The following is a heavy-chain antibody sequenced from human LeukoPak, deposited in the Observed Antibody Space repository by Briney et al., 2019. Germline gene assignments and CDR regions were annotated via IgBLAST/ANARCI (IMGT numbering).Heavy chain of an antibody. D-gene: IGHD2-15*01. Sequence: SETLSLTCTISGDSISSYYWSWIRQHPGKGLEWIGYIYYSGSTYYNPSLKSRVTISVDTSKNQFSLKLSSVTAADTAVYYCARVEGGCSGGSCYSGSYYCMDVWGKGTTVTVSS. CDR1: GDSISSYY. V-gene: IGHV4-59*06. CDR3: ARVEGGCSGGSCYSGSYYCMDV. CDR2: IYYSGST. J-gene: IGHJ6*03.